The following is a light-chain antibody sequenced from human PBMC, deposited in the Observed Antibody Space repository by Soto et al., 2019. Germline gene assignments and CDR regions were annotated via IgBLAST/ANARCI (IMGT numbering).Light chain of an antibody. V-gene: IGLV2-18*02. CDR3: SSYTTSNTYV. J-gene: IGLJ1*01. Sequence: QSVLTQPPSVSGSPGQSVTIHCTGSSSDVGSFSRVSWYQQPLGTAPKLIIYEVSYRPSGVPDRFSGSKSGNTASLTISGLLAEDEADYYCSSYTTSNTYVFGTGTKVTVL. CDR1: SSDVGSFSR. CDR2: EVS.